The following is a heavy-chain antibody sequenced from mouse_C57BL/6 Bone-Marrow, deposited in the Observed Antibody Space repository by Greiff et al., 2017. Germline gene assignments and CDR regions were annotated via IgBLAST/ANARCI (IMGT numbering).Heavy chain of an antibody. D-gene: IGHD2-2*01. J-gene: IGHJ2*01. Sequence: EVKLQQSGPVLARPGASVTMSCKTSGYTFTSSWMHWVKQRPGQGLEWRGAIYPGNSDTSYKQKFKGKAKMTAVTSASTAYMEISRLTNEDAADYDCTKDYGYDGHYFDYWGQGTTLTVSS. CDR1: GYTFTSSW. V-gene: IGHV1-5*01. CDR3: TKDYGYDGHYFDY. CDR2: IYPGNSDT.